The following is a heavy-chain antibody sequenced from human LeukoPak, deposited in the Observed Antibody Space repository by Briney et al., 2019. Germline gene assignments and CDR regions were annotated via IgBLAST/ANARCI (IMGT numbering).Heavy chain of an antibody. Sequence: GGSLRLSCAASGFSFSSYGMHWVRQGPGKGLEWVAVLSYDGSNKYYADSVKGRFTISRDNSKNTLYLQMNSLRAEDTAVYYCAKGGGRIVVVPAARRDWFDPWGQGTLVTVSS. J-gene: IGHJ5*02. CDR2: LSYDGSNK. CDR3: AKGGGRIVVVPAARRDWFDP. V-gene: IGHV3-30*18. D-gene: IGHD2-2*01. CDR1: GFSFSSYG.